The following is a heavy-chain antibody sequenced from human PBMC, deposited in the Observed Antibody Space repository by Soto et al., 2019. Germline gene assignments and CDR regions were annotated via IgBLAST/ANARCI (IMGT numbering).Heavy chain of an antibody. CDR1: VFTFISYA. V-gene: IGHV3-30-3*01. Sequence: GWSLRLACASSVFTFISYAMQWVRQAPGKGLEWVAVISYDGSNKYYADSVKGRFTISRDNSKNTLYLQMNSLRAEDTAVYYCARGRVITGTSYYYGMDVWGQGTTVTVSS. CDR2: ISYDGSNK. J-gene: IGHJ6*02. D-gene: IGHD1-7*01. CDR3: ARGRVITGTSYYYGMDV.